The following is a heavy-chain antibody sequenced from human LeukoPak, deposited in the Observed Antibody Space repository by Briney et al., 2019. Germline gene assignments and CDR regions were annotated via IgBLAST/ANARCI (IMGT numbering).Heavy chain of an antibody. J-gene: IGHJ3*02. V-gene: IGHV4-34*01. D-gene: IGHD2-21*01. CDR1: GGSFSGYY. Sequence: PAETLSLTCAVYGGSFSGYYWSWIRQPPGKGLEWIGEINHSGSTNYNPSLKSRVTISVDTSKDQFSLKLISVTAADTAVYYCARVVLSSDWAFDIWGQGTMVTVSS. CDR3: ARVVLSSDWAFDI. CDR2: INHSGST.